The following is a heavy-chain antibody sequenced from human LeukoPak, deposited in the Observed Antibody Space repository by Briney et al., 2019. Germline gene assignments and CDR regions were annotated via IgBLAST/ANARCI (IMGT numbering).Heavy chain of an antibody. CDR1: GFTFSNYW. D-gene: IGHD3-22*01. J-gene: IGHJ4*02. Sequence: GGSLRLSCAGSGFTFSNYWMHWVRQAPGKGLVWVSRINSDGSSTNYADSVKGRFTISRDNAKNTLYLQMNSLRAEDTAMYYCARVIADNSAYYRNFDFWGQGTLVTVSS. CDR2: INSDGSST. V-gene: IGHV3-74*01. CDR3: ARVIADNSAYYRNFDF.